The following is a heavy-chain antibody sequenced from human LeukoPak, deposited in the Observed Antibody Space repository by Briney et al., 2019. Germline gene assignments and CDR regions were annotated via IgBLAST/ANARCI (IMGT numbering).Heavy chain of an antibody. CDR2: IYSAGST. J-gene: IGHJ4*02. Sequence: PGGSLRLSCAASGFTVSSNYKNWVRQAPGGGVEGVSVIYSAGSTYYADSVKGRFTNSRDNSKNTLYLQMNSLRAEDTAVYYCVKRRRDNGSPDYWGQGTLVTVSS. V-gene: IGHV3-53*01. D-gene: IGHD4-17*01. CDR1: GFTVSSNY. CDR3: VKRRRDNGSPDY.